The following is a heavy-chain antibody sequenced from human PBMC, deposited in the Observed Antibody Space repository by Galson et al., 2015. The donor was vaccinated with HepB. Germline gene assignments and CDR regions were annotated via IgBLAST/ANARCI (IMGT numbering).Heavy chain of an antibody. Sequence: QSGAEVKKPGESLRISCKGSGYSFTSYWISWVRQMPGKGLEWMGRIDPSDSYTNYSPSFQGHVTISADKSISTAYLQWSSLKASDTAMYYCAGQDSSSWYNRQFDYWGQGTLVTVSS. D-gene: IGHD6-13*01. CDR3: AGQDSSSWYNRQFDY. CDR1: GYSFTSYW. V-gene: IGHV5-10-1*01. CDR2: IDPSDSYT. J-gene: IGHJ4*02.